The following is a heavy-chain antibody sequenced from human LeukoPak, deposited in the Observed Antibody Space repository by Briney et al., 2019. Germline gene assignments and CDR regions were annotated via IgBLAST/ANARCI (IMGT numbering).Heavy chain of an antibody. Sequence: GGSLTLSCAASGFTFNTYGMHWVRQAPGKGLEWVAFIRYDESNKYYAESVEGRFTISRDDSKNTVYLQMKSLGPEDTAMYYCAKDSDYYGSGSYPDLFYIDFWGQGALVTVSS. CDR1: GFTFNTYG. CDR2: IRYDESNK. J-gene: IGHJ4*02. D-gene: IGHD3-10*01. CDR3: AKDSDYYGSGSYPDLFYIDF. V-gene: IGHV3-30*02.